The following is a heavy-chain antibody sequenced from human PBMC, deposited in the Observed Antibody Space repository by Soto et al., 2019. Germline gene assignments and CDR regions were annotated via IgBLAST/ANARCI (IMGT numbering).Heavy chain of an antibody. CDR2: ISYSGSA. CDR3: ARLFYYDTSGSYYYFDY. CDR1: DGSISSGSHY. J-gene: IGHJ4*02. D-gene: IGHD3-22*01. Sequence: TETLSLTFTVSDGSISSGSHYWGWIRQPPGKGLEWIGSISYSGSACYSASLKSRVTISVDTSKNHFSLRLSSVTAADTAVYYCARLFYYDTSGSYYYFDYWGQGTLVTVSS. V-gene: IGHV4-39*02.